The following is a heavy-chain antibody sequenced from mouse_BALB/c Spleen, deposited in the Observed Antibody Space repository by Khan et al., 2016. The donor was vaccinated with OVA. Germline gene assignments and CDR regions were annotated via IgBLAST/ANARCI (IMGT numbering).Heavy chain of an antibody. CDR3: ASGGYWYFDV. CDR2: INTYTGEP. CDR1: GYTFTNYG. V-gene: IGHV9-3-1*01. D-gene: IGHD1-1*02. J-gene: IGHJ1*01. Sequence: QLVQSGPELKKPGETVKISCKASGYTFTNYGMNWVKQAPGKGLKWMGWINTYTGEPTYADDFKGRFVFSLETSASTAYLQSNNLKNEDTATYFCASGGYWYFDVWGAGTTVTVSS.